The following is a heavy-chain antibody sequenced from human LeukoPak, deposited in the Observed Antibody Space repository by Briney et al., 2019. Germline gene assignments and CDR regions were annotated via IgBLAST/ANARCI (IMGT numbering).Heavy chain of an antibody. CDR3: ASWGYSYGFPFFDY. CDR2: INSDGGST. J-gene: IGHJ4*02. V-gene: IGHV3-74*01. D-gene: IGHD5-18*01. CDR1: GFTFSSYW. Sequence: GGSLRLSCAASGFTFSSYWMHWVRQAPGKGLVWVSRINSDGGSTSYADSVKGRFTISRDNAKNSLYLQMNSLRAEDTAVYYCASWGYSYGFPFFDYWGQGTLVTVSS.